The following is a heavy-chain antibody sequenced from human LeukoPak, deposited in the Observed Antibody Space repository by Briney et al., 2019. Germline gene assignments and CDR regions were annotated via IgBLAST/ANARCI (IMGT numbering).Heavy chain of an antibody. D-gene: IGHD3-22*01. CDR2: IYYSGST. V-gene: IGHV4-39*07. CDR1: GGSISSSSYY. CDR3: ASGNYYDSSGWGYFDY. J-gene: IGHJ4*02. Sequence: SETLSLTCTVSGGSISSSSYYWGWIRQPPGKGLEWIGNIYYSGSTYYNPSLKSRVTISVDTSKNQFSLKLSSVTAADTAVYYCASGNYYDSSGWGYFDYWGQGTLVTVSS.